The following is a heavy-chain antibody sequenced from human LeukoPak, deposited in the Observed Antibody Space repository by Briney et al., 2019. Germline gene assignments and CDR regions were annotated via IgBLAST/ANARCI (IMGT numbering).Heavy chain of an antibody. CDR2: INPNSGGT. V-gene: IGHV1-2*02. Sequence: RASVKVSCKASGGTFSSYAISWVRQAPGQGLEWMGWINPNSGGTNYAQKFQGRVTMTRDTSISTAYMELSRLRSDDTAVYYCARESSGWLPYYYYYGMDVWGQGTTVTVSS. D-gene: IGHD6-19*01. J-gene: IGHJ6*02. CDR1: GGTFSSYA. CDR3: ARESSGWLPYYYYYGMDV.